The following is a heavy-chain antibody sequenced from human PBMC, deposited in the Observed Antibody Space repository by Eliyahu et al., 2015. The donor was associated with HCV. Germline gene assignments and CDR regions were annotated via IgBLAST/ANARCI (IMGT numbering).Heavy chain of an antibody. D-gene: IGHD3-10*01. CDR3: ARDGYYYGSGSYQDY. CDR1: GYTFTSYA. J-gene: IGHJ4*02. CDR2: INAGNGNT. Sequence: QVQLVQSGAEVKKPGASVXVSCKASGYTFTSYAMHWVRQAPGQRLEWMGWINAGNGNTKYSQKFQGRVTITRDTSASTAYMELSSLRSEDTAVYYCARDGYYYGSGSYQDYWGQGTLVTVSS. V-gene: IGHV1-3*01.